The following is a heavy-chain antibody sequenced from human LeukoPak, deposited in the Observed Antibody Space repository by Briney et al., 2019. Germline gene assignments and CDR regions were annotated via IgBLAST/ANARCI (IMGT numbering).Heavy chain of an antibody. V-gene: IGHV4-39*07. Sequence: PSETLSLTCTVSGGSISSYYWGWIRQPPGKGLEWIGSIYYSGSTYYSPSLKSRVTISVDTSKNQFSLKLSSVTAADTAVYYCARGDGYKFHFDYWGQGTLVTVSS. CDR1: GGSISSYY. CDR3: ARGDGYKFHFDY. D-gene: IGHD5-24*01. J-gene: IGHJ4*02. CDR2: IYYSGST.